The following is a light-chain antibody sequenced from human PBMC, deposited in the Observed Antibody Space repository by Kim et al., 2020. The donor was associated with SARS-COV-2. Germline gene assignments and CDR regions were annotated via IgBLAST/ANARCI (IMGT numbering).Light chain of an antibody. J-gene: IGLJ2*01. CDR3: QVWDSSSAGVV. V-gene: IGLV3-21*04. CDR2: YDS. Sequence: SYELTQPPSVSVAPGKTARITCGGNNIGRKSVHWYQQKPGQAPVLVIYYDSDRPSGIPERFSGSNSGNTATLTISRVEAGDEADYYCQVWDSSSAGVVFGGGTQLTVL. CDR1: NIGRKS.